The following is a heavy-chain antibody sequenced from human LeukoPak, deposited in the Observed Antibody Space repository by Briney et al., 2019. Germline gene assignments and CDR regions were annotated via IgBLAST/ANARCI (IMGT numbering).Heavy chain of an antibody. D-gene: IGHD3-3*01. Sequence: PSETLSLTCSVSGGSISTYYWTWIRQPPGKGLEWIGYIYYSGSTNYNPSLKSRVTITLDTSKNQFSLKLSSVTAADTAVYYCARAILSGYPDSWGQGTLVIVFS. V-gene: IGHV4-59*01. CDR3: ARAILSGYPDS. CDR2: IYYSGST. CDR1: GGSISTYY. J-gene: IGHJ4*02.